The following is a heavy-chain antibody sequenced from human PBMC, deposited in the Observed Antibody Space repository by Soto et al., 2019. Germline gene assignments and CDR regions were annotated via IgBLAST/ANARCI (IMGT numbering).Heavy chain of an antibody. J-gene: IGHJ6*02. CDR3: ARGGPVGFISPYYYYYGMDV. CDR1: GGSSSGYY. V-gene: IGHV4-34*01. D-gene: IGHD1-26*01. Sequence: SETLSLTCAVYGGSSSGYYWSWIRQPPGKGLEWIGEINHSGSTNYNPSLKSRVTISVDTSKNQFPLKLSSVTAADTAVYYCARGGPVGFISPYYYYYGMDVWGQGTTVTVSS. CDR2: INHSGST.